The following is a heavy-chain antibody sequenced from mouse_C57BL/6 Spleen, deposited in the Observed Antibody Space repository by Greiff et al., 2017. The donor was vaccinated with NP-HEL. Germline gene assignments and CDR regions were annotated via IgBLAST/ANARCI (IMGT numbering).Heavy chain of an antibody. Sequence: QVQLQQPGAELVKPGASVKLSCKASGYTFTSYWMQWVKQRPGQGLEWIGEIDPSDSYTNYNQKFKGKATLTVDTSSSTAYMQLSSLTSEDSAVYYCAREAFTTVVAPFAYWGQGTLVTVSA. CDR3: AREAFTTVVAPFAY. J-gene: IGHJ3*01. D-gene: IGHD1-1*01. V-gene: IGHV1-50*01. CDR1: GYTFTSYW. CDR2: IDPSDSYT.